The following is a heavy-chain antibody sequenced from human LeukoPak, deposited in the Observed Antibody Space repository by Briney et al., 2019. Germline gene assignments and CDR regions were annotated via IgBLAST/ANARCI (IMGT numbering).Heavy chain of an antibody. D-gene: IGHD1-1*01. V-gene: IGHV3-30*04. J-gene: IGHJ6*03. CDR2: ISYDGSNK. CDR1: GFTFSSYA. CDR3: ARATWEHYYYYYMDV. Sequence: GRSLRLSCAASGFTFSSYAMHWVRQAPGKGLEWVAVISYDGSNKYYADSVKGRFTISRDNSKNTLYLQMNSLRAEDTAVYYCARATWEHYYYYYMDVWGKGTTVTVSS.